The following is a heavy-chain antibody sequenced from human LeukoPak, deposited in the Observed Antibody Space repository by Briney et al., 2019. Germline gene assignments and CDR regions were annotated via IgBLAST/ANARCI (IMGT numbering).Heavy chain of an antibody. D-gene: IGHD6-13*01. CDR3: ARQDGSSWYYYYYMDV. CDR2: INHSGST. Sequence: SETLSLTCAVYGGSFSGYYWSWIRQPPGKGLEWIGEINHSGSTNYNPSLKSRVTISVDTSKNQFSLKLSSVTVADTAVYYCARQDGSSWYYYYYMDVWGKGTTVTISS. J-gene: IGHJ6*03. CDR1: GGSFSGYY. V-gene: IGHV4-34*01.